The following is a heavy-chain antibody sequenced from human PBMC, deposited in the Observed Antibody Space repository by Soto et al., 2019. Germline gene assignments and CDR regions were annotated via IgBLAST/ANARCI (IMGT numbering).Heavy chain of an antibody. CDR1: GDYSSSYS. J-gene: IGHJ5*02. Sequence: SETLSVTCTVSGDYSSSYSWSWIRQPPGKGLEWIGYIYYSGSTNYNPSLKSRVTISVDTSKTQFSLKLSSVTAADTAVYYCARDSGAWFDPWGQGTLVTVSS. D-gene: IGHD6-25*01. CDR2: IYYSGST. V-gene: IGHV4-59*01. CDR3: ARDSGAWFDP.